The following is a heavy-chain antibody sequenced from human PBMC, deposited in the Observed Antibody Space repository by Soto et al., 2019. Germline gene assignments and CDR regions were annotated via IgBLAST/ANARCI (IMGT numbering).Heavy chain of an antibody. CDR3: ARGGGIAAAGTPFDP. CDR2: IYYSGST. D-gene: IGHD6-13*01. Sequence: SETLSLTCTVSGGSISSGGYYWSWIRQHPGKGLEWIGYIYYSGSTYYNPSLKSRVTISVDTSKNQLSLKLSSVTAADTAVYYCARGGGIAAAGTPFDPWGQGTQVTVSS. J-gene: IGHJ5*02. V-gene: IGHV4-31*03. CDR1: GGSISSGGYY.